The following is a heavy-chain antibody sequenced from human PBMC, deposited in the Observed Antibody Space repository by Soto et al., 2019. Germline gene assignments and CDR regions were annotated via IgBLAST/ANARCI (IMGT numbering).Heavy chain of an antibody. V-gene: IGHV3-33*01. D-gene: IGHD5-12*01. J-gene: IGHJ4*02. CDR2: IWYDGSNK. CDR1: GFTFSSYG. Sequence: GGSLRLSCAASGFTFSSYGMHWVRQAPGKGLEWVAVIWYDGSNKYYGDSVKGRFTISRDDSKNMLYLQMNSLRVEDTAVYYCVGYHSSGYYYWGQGTLVTVSS. CDR3: VGYHSSGYYY.